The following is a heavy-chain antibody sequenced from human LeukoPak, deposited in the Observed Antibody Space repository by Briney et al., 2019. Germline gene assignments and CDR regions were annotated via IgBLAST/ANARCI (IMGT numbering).Heavy chain of an antibody. J-gene: IGHJ4*02. CDR3: ARDLRYDYVWGSANFSKYYFDY. CDR2: INHSGST. V-gene: IGHV4-34*01. D-gene: IGHD3-16*01. Sequence: SETLSLTCAVYGGSFSGYYWSWIRQPPGKGLEWIGEINHSGSTNYNPSLKSRVTISVDTSKNQSSLKLSSVTAADTAVYYCARDLRYDYVWGSANFSKYYFDYWGQGTLVTVSS. CDR1: GGSFSGYY.